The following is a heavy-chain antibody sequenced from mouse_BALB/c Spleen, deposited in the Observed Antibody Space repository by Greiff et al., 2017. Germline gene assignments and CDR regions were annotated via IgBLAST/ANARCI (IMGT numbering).Heavy chain of an antibody. V-gene: IGHV5-6*01. CDR2: ISSGGSYT. CDR3: ARGGFYDGFTWFAY. CDR1: GFTFSSYG. D-gene: IGHD2-3*01. Sequence: EVQRVESGGDLVKPGGSLKLSCAASGFTFSSYGMSWVRQTPDKRLEWVATISSGGSYTYYPDSVKGRFTISRDNAKNTLYLQMSSLKSEDTAMYYCARGGFYDGFTWFAYWGQGTLVTVSA. J-gene: IGHJ3*01.